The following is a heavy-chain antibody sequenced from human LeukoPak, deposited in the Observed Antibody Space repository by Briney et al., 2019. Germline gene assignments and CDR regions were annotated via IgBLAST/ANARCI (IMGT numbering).Heavy chain of an antibody. CDR3: AREGGDPRWLDG. CDR1: GGSISSYY. CDR2: INTSGST. J-gene: IGHJ5*02. V-gene: IGHV4-4*07. D-gene: IGHD6-25*01. Sequence: SETLSLTCTVSGGSISSYYWTWIRQSPGKGLEWIGRINTSGSTNYNPSLRSRVTMSVNTSKNQFSLNLTSVTAADTAVYSCAREGGDPRWLDGWGQGTLVTVSS.